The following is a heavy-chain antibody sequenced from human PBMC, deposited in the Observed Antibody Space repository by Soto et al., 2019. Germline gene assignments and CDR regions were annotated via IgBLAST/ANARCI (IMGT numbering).Heavy chain of an antibody. CDR1: GGSISSSSYY. Sequence: ETLSLTCTVSGGSISSSSYYWGWIRQPPGKGLEWIGTVYYSGSTHYNPSLKSRVTISVDDSKNTLFLQMNSLRAEDTAVYYCATAKLLLPWLFDYWGQGTLVTVSS. CDR3: ATAKLLLPWLFDY. V-gene: IGHV4-39*01. D-gene: IGHD2-15*01. J-gene: IGHJ4*02. CDR2: VYYSGST.